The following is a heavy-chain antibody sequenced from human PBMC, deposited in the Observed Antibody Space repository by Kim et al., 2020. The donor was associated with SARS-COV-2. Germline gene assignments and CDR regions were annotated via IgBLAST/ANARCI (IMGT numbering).Heavy chain of an antibody. Sequence: GGSLRLSCAASGFTFSSYGMHWVRQAPGKGLEWVAVIWYDGSNKYYADSVKGRFTISRDNSKNTLYLQMNSLRAEDTAVYYCAKDRRYCSSTSCFHWYGMDVWGQGTTVTVSS. CDR3: AKDRRYCSSTSCFHWYGMDV. D-gene: IGHD2-2*01. J-gene: IGHJ6*02. CDR2: IWYDGSNK. V-gene: IGHV3-33*06. CDR1: GFTFSSYG.